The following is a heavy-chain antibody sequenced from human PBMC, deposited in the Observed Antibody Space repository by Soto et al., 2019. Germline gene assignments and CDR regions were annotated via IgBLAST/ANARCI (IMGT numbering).Heavy chain of an antibody. CDR2: IYYSGST. CDR1: GDSISGYY. CDR3: ARASTGFAFDI. V-gene: IGHV4-59*01. D-gene: IGHD6-19*01. Sequence: QVQLQESGPGLVKPSETLSLTCTVSGDSISGYYWSWIRQPPGKGLEWIGYIYYSGSTNYSPSLKSRVTISIDTSKNQFSLRLSSVTAADTAVYHCARASTGFAFDIWGQGTMVAVSS. J-gene: IGHJ3*02.